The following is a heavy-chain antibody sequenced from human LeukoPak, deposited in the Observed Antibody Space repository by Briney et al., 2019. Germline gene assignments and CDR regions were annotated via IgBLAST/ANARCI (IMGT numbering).Heavy chain of an antibody. J-gene: IGHJ2*01. CDR3: AKDMAGGGSYLHWYFDL. D-gene: IGHD1-26*01. CDR2: ISWNSGSI. Sequence: GGSLRLSCVASRFTFDDYAMHWVRQAPGKGLEWVSGISWNSGSIDYADSVKGRFTISRDNAKNSLYLQMNSLRPEDTALYYCAKDMAGGGSYLHWYFDLWGRGALVTVSS. CDR1: RFTFDDYA. V-gene: IGHV3-9*01.